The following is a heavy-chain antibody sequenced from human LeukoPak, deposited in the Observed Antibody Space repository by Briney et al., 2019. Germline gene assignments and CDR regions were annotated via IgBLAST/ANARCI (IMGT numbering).Heavy chain of an antibody. Sequence: KASETLSLTCAVYGGSFSGYYWSWIRQPPGKGLEWIGEINHSGSTNYNPSLKSRVTISVDTSKNQFSLKLSSVTAADTAVYYCARGPSLVPFDYWGQGTLVTVSS. CDR2: INHSGST. CDR3: ARGPSLVPFDY. D-gene: IGHD6-6*01. J-gene: IGHJ4*02. V-gene: IGHV4-34*01. CDR1: GGSFSGYY.